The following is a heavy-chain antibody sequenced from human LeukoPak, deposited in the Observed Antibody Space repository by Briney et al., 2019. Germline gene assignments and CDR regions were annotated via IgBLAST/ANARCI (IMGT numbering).Heavy chain of an antibody. D-gene: IGHD2/OR15-2a*01. CDR3: AREVVIVPDYYYYGLDV. Sequence: PGGSLRLSCAASGFTFSSYWMNWARQAPGKGLEWVASINHNGNVNYYVDSVKGRFTISRDSAKNSLYLQMNSLRVEDTAVYYCAREVVIVPDYYYYGLDVWGQGTTVTVSS. V-gene: IGHV3-7*03. CDR1: GFTFSSYW. J-gene: IGHJ6*02. CDR2: INHNGNVN.